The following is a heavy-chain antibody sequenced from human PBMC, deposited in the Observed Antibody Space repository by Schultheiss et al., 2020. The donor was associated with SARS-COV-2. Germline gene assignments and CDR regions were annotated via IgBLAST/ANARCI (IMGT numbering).Heavy chain of an antibody. D-gene: IGHD3-10*01. CDR2: INHSGST. CDR3: ARSSGGFGELWYYYYYMDV. J-gene: IGHJ6*03. Sequence: SETLSLTCAVYGGSFSGYYWSWIRQPPGKGLEWIGEINHSGSTNYNPSLKSRVTISVDTSKNQFSLKLSSVTAADTAVYYCARSSGGFGELWYYYYYMDVWGKGTTVTVAS. V-gene: IGHV4-34*01. CDR1: GGSFSGYY.